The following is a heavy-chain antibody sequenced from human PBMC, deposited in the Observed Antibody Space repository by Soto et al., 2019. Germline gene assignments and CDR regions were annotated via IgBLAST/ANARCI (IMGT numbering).Heavy chain of an antibody. CDR2: ISGYNGNT. CDR3: AREGQLGY. Sequence: ASVKVSCKASGGSLSNYGISWVRQAPGQGLEWMGWISGYNGNTNYAERLQGRVTMTTDTSTSTAYMELKSLRYDDTAVYYCAREGQLGYWGQGTPVTVSS. D-gene: IGHD6-6*01. CDR1: GGSLSNYG. J-gene: IGHJ4*02. V-gene: IGHV1-18*01.